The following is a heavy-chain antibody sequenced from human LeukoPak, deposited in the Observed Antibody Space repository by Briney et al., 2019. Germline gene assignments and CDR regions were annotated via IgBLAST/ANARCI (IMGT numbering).Heavy chain of an antibody. CDR1: GGSISSGDYY. J-gene: IGHJ4*02. D-gene: IGHD3-3*01. V-gene: IGHV4-30-4*08. Sequence: NPSETLSLTCTVSGGSISSGDYYWSWIRQPPGKGPEWIGYIYYSGSTYYNPSLKSRVTISVDTSKNQFSLKLSSVTAADTAVYYCARSPLFWSGYYPHPKLRHFDYWGQGTLVTVS. CDR3: ARSPLFWSGYYPHPKLRHFDY. CDR2: IYYSGST.